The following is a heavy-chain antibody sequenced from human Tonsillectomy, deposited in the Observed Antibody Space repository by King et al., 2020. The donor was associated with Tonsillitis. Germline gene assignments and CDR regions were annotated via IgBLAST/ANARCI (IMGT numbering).Heavy chain of an antibody. V-gene: IGHV3-23*04. D-gene: IGHD3-10*01. CDR1: GFTFSNYA. CDR3: AKSLAGISGWFDP. CDR2: ISGSGGST. J-gene: IGHJ5*02. Sequence: VQLVESGGGLVQPGGSLRLSCAASGFTFSNYAISWVRQAPGKGLEWVSAISGSGGSTYYANSVKGRFTISSDNSKNTLDLQMNSLRAEDTAVYYCAKSLAGISGWFDPWGQGTLVTVSS.